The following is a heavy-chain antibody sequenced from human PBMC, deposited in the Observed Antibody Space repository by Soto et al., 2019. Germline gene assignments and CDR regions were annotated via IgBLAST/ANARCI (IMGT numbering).Heavy chain of an antibody. CDR2: IYYSGST. CDR3: ARSPSWSLQEMAFDI. D-gene: IGHD6-13*01. CDR1: GGSISSSSYY. Sequence: SETLSLTCTVSGGSISSSSYYWGWIRQPPGKGLEWIGSIYYSGSTYYNPSLKSRVTISVDTSKNQFSLKLSSVTAADTAVYYCARSPSWSLQEMAFDIWGQGTMVXVSS. J-gene: IGHJ3*02. V-gene: IGHV4-39*01.